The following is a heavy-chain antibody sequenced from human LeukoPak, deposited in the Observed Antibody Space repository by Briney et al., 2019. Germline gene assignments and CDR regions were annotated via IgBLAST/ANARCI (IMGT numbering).Heavy chain of an antibody. CDR3: ARDRGQWLRLRGWFDP. V-gene: IGHV3-21*01. Sequence: GGSLRLSCAASGFTFSSYSMNWVRQAPGKGLEWVSSITSSSSSIYSADSVKGRFTISRDNAKNSLYLQMNSLRAEDTAVYYCARDRGQWLRLRGWFDPWGQGTLVTVSS. J-gene: IGHJ5*02. CDR2: ITSSSSSI. CDR1: GFTFSSYS. D-gene: IGHD5-12*01.